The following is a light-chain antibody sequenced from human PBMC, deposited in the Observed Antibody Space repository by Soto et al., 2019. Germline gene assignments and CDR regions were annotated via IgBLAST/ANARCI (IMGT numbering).Light chain of an antibody. V-gene: IGLV2-14*01. CDR3: CSYTSSSTLGV. CDR2: EVT. Sequence: QSALTQPASVSGSPGQSITISCTGTSSDVGGYNYVSWFQQHPGKAPKLMIYEVTNRPSGVSNRFSGSKSGNTASLTISGLQAEDEDDYYCCSYTSSSTLGVFGGGTKVTVL. J-gene: IGLJ3*02. CDR1: SSDVGGYNY.